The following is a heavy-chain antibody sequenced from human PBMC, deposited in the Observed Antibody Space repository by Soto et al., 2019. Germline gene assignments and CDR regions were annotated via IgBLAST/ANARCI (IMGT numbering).Heavy chain of an antibody. CDR2: ISYDGSNK. Sequence: GGSLRLSCAASGFTFSSYGMHWVRQAPGKGLEWVAVISYDGSNKYYADSVKGRFTISRDNSKNTLYLQMNSLRAEDPAVYYCAKDGLLWFGGGYYYYYMDVWGKGTTVTVSS. CDR1: GFTFSSYG. D-gene: IGHD3-10*01. J-gene: IGHJ6*03. CDR3: AKDGLLWFGGGYYYYYMDV. V-gene: IGHV3-30*18.